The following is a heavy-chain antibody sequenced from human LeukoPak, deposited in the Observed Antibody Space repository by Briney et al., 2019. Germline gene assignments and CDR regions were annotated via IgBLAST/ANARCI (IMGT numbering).Heavy chain of an antibody. V-gene: IGHV4-39*01. J-gene: IGHJ4*02. D-gene: IGHD1-26*01. CDR2: IYYSGST. CDR3: ARRGIVGATMDY. CDR1: GGSISSSSHY. Sequence: SETLSLTCTVSGGSISSSSHYWGWIRQPPGKGLEWIGSIYYSGSTYYNPSLKSRVTISVDTSKNQFSLKLSSVTAADTAVYYCARRGIVGATMDYWGQGTLVTVSS.